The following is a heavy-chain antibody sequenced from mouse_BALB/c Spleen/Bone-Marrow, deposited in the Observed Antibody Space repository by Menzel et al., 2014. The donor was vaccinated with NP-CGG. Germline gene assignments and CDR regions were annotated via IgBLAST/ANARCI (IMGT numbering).Heavy chain of an antibody. Sequence: EVQVVESGGGLVQPGGSRKLSCAASGLTFSGFGMHWVRQAPEKGLEWVAYISSGSSTIFYADTVKGRFTISRDNPKNTLFLQMTSLRSEDTAMYYCTRGGNWEDFDYWGQGTTLTVSS. J-gene: IGHJ2*01. V-gene: IGHV5-17*02. CDR3: TRGGNWEDFDY. CDR1: GLTFSGFG. D-gene: IGHD4-1*01. CDR2: ISSGSSTI.